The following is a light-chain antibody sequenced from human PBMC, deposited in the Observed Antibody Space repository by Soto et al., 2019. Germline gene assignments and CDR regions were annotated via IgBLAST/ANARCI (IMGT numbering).Light chain of an antibody. CDR1: SSDVGAYNY. J-gene: IGLJ3*02. CDR3: NSYTADSTWV. V-gene: IGLV2-14*03. Sequence: QSVLTQPASVSGSPGQSVTISCTGTSSDVGAYNYVSWFQHHPGKVPKLIIYDVTNRPSGISNRFSGSKSGNTASLTVSGLQADDEDDYYCNSYTADSTWVFGGGTKVTVL. CDR2: DVT.